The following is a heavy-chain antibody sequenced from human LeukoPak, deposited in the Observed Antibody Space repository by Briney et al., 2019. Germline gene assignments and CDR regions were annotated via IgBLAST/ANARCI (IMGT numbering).Heavy chain of an antibody. CDR2: IIPIFGTA. V-gene: IGHV1-69*13. J-gene: IGHJ4*02. Sequence: SVKVSCKASGGTFSSYAISWVRQAPGQGLEWVGGIIPIFGTANYAQKFQGRVTITADESTSTAYMELSSLRSEDTAVYYCAREKDIVVVPAATGHFDYWGQGTLVTVSS. CDR1: GGTFSSYA. CDR3: AREKDIVVVPAATGHFDY. D-gene: IGHD2-2*01.